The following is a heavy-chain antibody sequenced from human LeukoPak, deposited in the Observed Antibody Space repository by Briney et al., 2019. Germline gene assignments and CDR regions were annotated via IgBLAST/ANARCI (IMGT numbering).Heavy chain of an antibody. CDR2: ISSSSDRM. CDR3: AKDLVSSGWSSSLFDP. CDR1: GFTFSSYA. J-gene: IGHJ5*02. Sequence: PGVSLKLSCAASGFTFSSYAMNWVRQDPGKGLEWVSGISSSSDRMYYADSVKGRFTISRDNSKNTLYLQMNSLRAEDTAVYYCAKDLVSSGWSSSLFDPWGQGTLVTVSS. D-gene: IGHD6-19*01. V-gene: IGHV3-23*01.